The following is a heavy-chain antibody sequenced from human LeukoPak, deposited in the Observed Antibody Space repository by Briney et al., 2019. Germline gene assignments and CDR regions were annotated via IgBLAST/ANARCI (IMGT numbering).Heavy chain of an antibody. CDR3: ARAAYDTSGYSWFDP. J-gene: IGHJ5*02. D-gene: IGHD3-22*01. CDR1: GFTFSRYA. Sequence: PGGSLRLSCTASGFTFSRYAMHWVRQAPGKGLEWVTLISYDGSNKYYANSVEGRFTISRDNSKNTLYLQMDSLRVEDTAIYYCARAAYDTSGYSWFDPWGQGTLVTVSS. CDR2: ISYDGSNK. V-gene: IGHV3-30-3*01.